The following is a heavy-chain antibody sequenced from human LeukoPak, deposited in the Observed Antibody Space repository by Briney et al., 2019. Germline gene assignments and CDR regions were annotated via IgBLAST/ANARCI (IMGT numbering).Heavy chain of an antibody. J-gene: IGHJ4*02. Sequence: GGSLRLSCAASGFTFRSYWMHWVRQVPGKGLVWVSLINSDGTTSHADSVKGRSTISRDNAKNTLYLQMNSLRAEDTAVYYCARSADDAFDYWGQGTLVTVSS. V-gene: IGHV3-74*01. CDR2: INSDGTT. CDR3: ARSADDAFDY. CDR1: GFTFRSYW.